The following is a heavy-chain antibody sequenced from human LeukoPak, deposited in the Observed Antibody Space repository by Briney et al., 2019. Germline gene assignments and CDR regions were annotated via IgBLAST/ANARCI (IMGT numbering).Heavy chain of an antibody. Sequence: SETPLTCTVSGGSISSYYWSWFRQPPGKGLEWIGYIYTSGSTNYNPSLKSRVTISVDTSKNQFSLKLRSVTAADTAVYYCARRLLQGDFDHWGQGTLVTVSS. J-gene: IGHJ4*02. CDR2: IYTSGST. V-gene: IGHV4-4*09. CDR3: ARRLLQGDFDH. CDR1: GGSISSYY. D-gene: IGHD3-22*01.